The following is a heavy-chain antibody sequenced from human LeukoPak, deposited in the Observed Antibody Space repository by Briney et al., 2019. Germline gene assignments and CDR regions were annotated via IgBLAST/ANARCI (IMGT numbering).Heavy chain of an antibody. V-gene: IGHV3-23*01. CDR1: GFTFSSYG. CDR2: ISDSAYNS. J-gene: IGHJ4*02. Sequence: GGSLRLSCAASGFTFSSYGMSWVRQAPGRGLEWVSTISDSAYNSYYADSVKGRFTISRDNSANTLYLQMNSLRAEGTALYYCAKHSGSYFIYHVDSWGQGTLVTVSS. D-gene: IGHD1-26*01. CDR3: AKHSGSYFIYHVDS.